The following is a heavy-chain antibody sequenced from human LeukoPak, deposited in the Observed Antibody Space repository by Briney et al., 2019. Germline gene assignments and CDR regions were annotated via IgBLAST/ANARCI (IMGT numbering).Heavy chain of an antibody. J-gene: IGHJ4*02. CDR2: ISSSSRYI. Sequence: GGSLRHSCAASGFTFSSYSMNWVRQAPGKGLEWVSSISSSSRYIDYADSVKGRLAISRDNAKKSLYLQMTSLGADDTAVYYCARGGEDILTGYSSGPFDCRGKGTLVTVSS. CDR1: GFTFSSYS. CDR3: ARGGEDILTGYSSGPFDC. V-gene: IGHV3-21*01. D-gene: IGHD3-9*01.